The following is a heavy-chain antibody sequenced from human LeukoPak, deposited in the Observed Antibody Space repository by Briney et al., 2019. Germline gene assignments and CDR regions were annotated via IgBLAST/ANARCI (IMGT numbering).Heavy chain of an antibody. CDR2: INTNTGNP. Sequence: GASVKVSCKASGYTFTSYAMNWVRQAPGQGLEWMGWINTNTGNPTYAQGFTGRFVFSLDTSVSTAYLQISSLKAEDTAVYYCARAGPDYYDSSGPIWYWGQGTLVTLSS. D-gene: IGHD3-22*01. V-gene: IGHV7-4-1*02. J-gene: IGHJ4*02. CDR3: ARAGPDYYDSSGPIWY. CDR1: GYTFTSYA.